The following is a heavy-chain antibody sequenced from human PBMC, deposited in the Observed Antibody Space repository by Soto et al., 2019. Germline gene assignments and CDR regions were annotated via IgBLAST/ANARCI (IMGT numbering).Heavy chain of an antibody. J-gene: IGHJ6*02. Sequence: PSETLSLTCTVSGGSISSYYWSWIRQPPGKGLEWIGYIYYSGSTNYNPSLKSRVTISVDTSKNQFSLKLSSVTAADTVVYYCARVRGYSYENAYYYYGMDVWGQGTTVTVSS. CDR1: GGSISSYY. CDR2: IYYSGST. CDR3: ARVRGYSYENAYYYYGMDV. D-gene: IGHD5-18*01. V-gene: IGHV4-59*01.